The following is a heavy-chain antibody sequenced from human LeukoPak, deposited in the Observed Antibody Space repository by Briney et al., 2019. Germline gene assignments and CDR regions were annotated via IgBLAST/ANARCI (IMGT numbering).Heavy chain of an antibody. CDR3: AKDMQWLVEEYYFDY. D-gene: IGHD6-19*01. CDR2: ISWNSGSI. J-gene: IGHJ4*02. V-gene: IGHV3-9*01. CDR1: GFTFDDYA. Sequence: GGSLRLSCVASGFTFDDYAMHWVRQAPGKGLEWVSGISWNSGSIGYADSVRGRFTISRDNAKNSLYLQMNGLRAEDTALYYCAKDMQWLVEEYYFDYWGQGTLVTVSS.